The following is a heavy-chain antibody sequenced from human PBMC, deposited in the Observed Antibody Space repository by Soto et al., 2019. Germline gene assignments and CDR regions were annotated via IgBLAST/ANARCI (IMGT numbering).Heavy chain of an antibody. CDR1: GGSISSSSYY. Sequence: SETLSLTCTVSGGSISSSSYYWGWIRQPPGKGLEWIGSIYYSGSTYYNPSLKSRVTISVDTSKNQFSLKLSSVTAADTAVYYCARHYSSSWYSPMGYFDYWGQGTLVTVSS. CDR2: IYYSGST. CDR3: ARHYSSSWYSPMGYFDY. J-gene: IGHJ4*02. D-gene: IGHD6-13*01. V-gene: IGHV4-39*01.